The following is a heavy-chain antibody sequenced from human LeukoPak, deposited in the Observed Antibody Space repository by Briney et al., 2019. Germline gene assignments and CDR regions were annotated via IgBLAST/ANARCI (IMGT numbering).Heavy chain of an antibody. CDR1: GGSISSYY. J-gene: IGHJ6*03. D-gene: IGHD2-2*01. CDR3: ARGIVVVPAAIPDYYYYYMDV. CDR2: IYTSGST. Sequence: NPSQTLSLTCTVSGGSISSYYWSWIRQPPGKGLEWIGYIYTSGSTNYNPSLKSRVTISVDTSKNQFSLKLSSVTAADTAVYYCARGIVVVPAAIPDYYYYYMDVWGKGTTVTVSS. V-gene: IGHV4-4*09.